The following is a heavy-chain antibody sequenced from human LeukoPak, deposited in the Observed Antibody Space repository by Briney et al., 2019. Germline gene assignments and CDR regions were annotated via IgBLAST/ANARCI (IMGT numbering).Heavy chain of an antibody. CDR1: GGSISSSSYY. J-gene: IGHJ5*02. CDR3: ARQISRYSNRNGGVFDP. V-gene: IGHV4-39*01. Sequence: KSSETLSLTCTVSGGSISSSSYYWGWIRQPPGKGLEWIGSIYYSGSTYYNPSLKSRVTISVDTSKNQFSLKLSSVTAADTAVYYCARQISRYSNRNGGVFDPWGQGTLVTVSS. CDR2: IYYSGST. D-gene: IGHD1-1*01.